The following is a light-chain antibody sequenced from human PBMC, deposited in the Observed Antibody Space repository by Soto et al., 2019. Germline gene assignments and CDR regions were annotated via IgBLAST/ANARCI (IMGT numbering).Light chain of an antibody. CDR1: QSISSW. CDR3: QQYHNWPIT. J-gene: IGKJ5*01. Sequence: DIQMTQPPSILPASVGDRVTITCLASQSISSWLDWYQQKPGKAPNLLIHKASHLESGVPSRFSGSGSGTEFTLTISSLQSEDFAVYYCQQYHNWPITFGQGTRLENK. CDR2: KAS. V-gene: IGKV1-5*03.